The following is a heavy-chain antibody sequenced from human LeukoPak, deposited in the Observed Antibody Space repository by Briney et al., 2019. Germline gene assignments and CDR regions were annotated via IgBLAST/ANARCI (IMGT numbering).Heavy chain of an antibody. V-gene: IGHV1-46*01. CDR1: GYTFSGYS. CDR2: INPTSGSA. CDR3: ARDWAHGSFDY. Sequence: ASVKVSCKASGYTFSGYSMHWVRQAPGQGPEWMGMINPTSGSATYAQKFQGGVTMTRDTSTSTLYMELSSLRSDDTAVYYCARDWAHGSFDYWGQGTPVIVSS. J-gene: IGHJ4*02. D-gene: IGHD3-10*01.